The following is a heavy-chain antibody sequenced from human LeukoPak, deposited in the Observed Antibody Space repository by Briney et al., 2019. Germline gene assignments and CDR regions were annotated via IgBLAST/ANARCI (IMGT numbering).Heavy chain of an antibody. J-gene: IGHJ4*02. CDR2: IRYDGTNK. CDR3: ARRGPNEDGYNFYFDY. CDR1: GFTFSNYD. V-gene: IGHV3-30*02. D-gene: IGHD5-24*01. Sequence: PGGSLRLSCAASGFTFSNYDIHWVRQAPGKGLEWVAFIRYDGTNKYYADSVKGRFTISRDNSKNTLYLQMNSLRAEDTAVYYCARRGPNEDGYNFYFDYWGQGTLVTVSS.